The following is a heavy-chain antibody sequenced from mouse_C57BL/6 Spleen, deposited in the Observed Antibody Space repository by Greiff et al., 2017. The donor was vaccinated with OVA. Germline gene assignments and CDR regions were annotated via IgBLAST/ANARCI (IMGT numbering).Heavy chain of an antibody. Sequence: QVQLKQSGAELVRPGASVTLSCKASGYTFTDYEMHWVKQTPVHGLEWIGAIDPETGGTAYNQKFKGKAILTADKSSSTAYMELRSLTSEDSAVYYCTPRFLRSYFDYWGQGTTLTVSS. V-gene: IGHV1-15*01. CDR2: IDPETGGT. J-gene: IGHJ2*01. CDR3: TPRFLRSYFDY. CDR1: GYTFTDYE.